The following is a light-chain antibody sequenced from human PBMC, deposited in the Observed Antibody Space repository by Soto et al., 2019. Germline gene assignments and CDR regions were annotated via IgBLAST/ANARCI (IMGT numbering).Light chain of an antibody. CDR3: QQYGTSPRT. CDR2: GAS. CDR1: QSVSSSY. V-gene: IGKV3-20*01. Sequence: EIVLTQSPGTLSLSPGERATLSCRASQSVSSSYLAWYQQKPGQAPRLLIYGASSRATGIPDRFSGSGFGTDFILTINRLEPEDFAVYYCQQYGTSPRTFGQGTKVEMK. J-gene: IGKJ1*01.